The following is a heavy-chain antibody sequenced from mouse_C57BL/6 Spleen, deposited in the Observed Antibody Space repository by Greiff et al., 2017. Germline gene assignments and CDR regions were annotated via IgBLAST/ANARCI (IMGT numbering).Heavy chain of an antibody. CDR2: IDPSDSYT. CDR3: ARSIYYGQYYFDY. V-gene: IGHV1-59*01. J-gene: IGHJ2*01. CDR1: GYTFTSYW. D-gene: IGHD2-1*01. Sequence: QVQLQQPGAELVRPGSSVKLSCKASGYTFTSYWMHWVKQRPGQGLEWIGVIDPSDSYTNYNQKFKGKATLTVDTSSSTAYMQLISLTSEDSAVYYCARSIYYGQYYFDYWGQGTTLTVSS.